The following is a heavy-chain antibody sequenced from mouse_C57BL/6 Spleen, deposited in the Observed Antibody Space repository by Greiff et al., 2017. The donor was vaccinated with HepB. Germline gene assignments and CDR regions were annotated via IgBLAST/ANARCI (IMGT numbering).Heavy chain of an antibody. CDR3: ARDYGSSPLWYFDV. D-gene: IGHD1-1*01. CDR2: INPSNGGT. CDR1: GYTFTSYW. J-gene: IGHJ1*03. Sequence: QVQLKQPGTELVKPGASVKLSCKASGYTFTSYWMHWVKQRPGQGLEWIGNINPSNGGTNYNEKFKSKATLTVDKSSSTAYMQLSSLTSEDSAVYYCARDYGSSPLWYFDVWGTGTTVTVSS. V-gene: IGHV1-53*01.